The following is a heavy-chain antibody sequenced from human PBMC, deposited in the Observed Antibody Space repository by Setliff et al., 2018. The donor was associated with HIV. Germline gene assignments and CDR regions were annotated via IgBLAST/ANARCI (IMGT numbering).Heavy chain of an antibody. Sequence: GSLRLSCAASGFTFSSSWMSWVRQAPGKGLEWVANIKQDGSEKYYVDSVKGRFTISRDNAKNSLYLQMNSLRAEDTAVYYCARDRVLPAAMLIYYMDVWGKGTTVTVSS. V-gene: IGHV3-7*01. CDR3: ARDRVLPAAMLIYYMDV. J-gene: IGHJ6*03. CDR1: GFTFSSSW. D-gene: IGHD2-2*01. CDR2: IKQDGSEK.